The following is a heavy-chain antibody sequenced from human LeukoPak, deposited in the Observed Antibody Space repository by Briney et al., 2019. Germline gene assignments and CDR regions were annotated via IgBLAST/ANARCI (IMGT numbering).Heavy chain of an antibody. CDR1: GGTFSSYA. V-gene: IGHV1-69*04. Sequence: SVKVSCKASGGTFSSYAISWVRQAPGQGLEWMGRIIPILGIANYAQKFQGRVTITAGKSTSTAYMELSSLRSEDTAVYYCAREVVVDTAMVSEYYFDYWGQGTLVTVSS. CDR3: AREVVVDTAMVSEYYFDY. CDR2: IIPILGIA. D-gene: IGHD5-18*01. J-gene: IGHJ4*02.